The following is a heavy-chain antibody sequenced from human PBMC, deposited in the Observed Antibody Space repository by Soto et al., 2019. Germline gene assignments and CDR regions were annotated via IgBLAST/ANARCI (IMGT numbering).Heavy chain of an antibody. J-gene: IGHJ3*01. D-gene: IGHD3-22*01. Sequence: LRLSCAASGFTFSNYGMNWVRQAPGKGLEGVSYIGIGSSTKYYADSVKGRFTISRDNAKNSLYLQMNSLRAEDTAVYYCARDQLYYNDISGRPLNAFDVWGQGTMVTVSS. CDR2: IGIGSSTK. V-gene: IGHV3-48*01. CDR1: GFTFSNYG. CDR3: ARDQLYYNDISGRPLNAFDV.